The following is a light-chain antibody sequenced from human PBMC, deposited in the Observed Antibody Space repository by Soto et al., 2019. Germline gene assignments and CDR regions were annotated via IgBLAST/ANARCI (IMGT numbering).Light chain of an antibody. V-gene: IGKV1-5*03. CDR2: KAT. CDR1: QSISSW. Sequence: DIQMTQSPSTLSASVGDRVTITCRASQSISSWLAWYQQKPGKAPKLLIYKATSLESGVTSRFSGSESGTEFTLTNRSLQPDDCATYYCQQYNNSPWTVGQGNKVEIK. J-gene: IGKJ1*01. CDR3: QQYNNSPWT.